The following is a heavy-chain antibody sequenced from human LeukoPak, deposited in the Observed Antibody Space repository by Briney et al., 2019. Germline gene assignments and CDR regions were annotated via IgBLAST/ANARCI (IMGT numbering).Heavy chain of an antibody. D-gene: IGHD6-6*01. V-gene: IGHV1-24*01. CDR3: ATNPPTRIAARHYGY. CDR1: GYTLTELS. Sequence: ASVKVSCKVSGYTLTELSMHWVRQAPGKGLEWMVGFDPEDGETIYAQKFQGRVTMTEDTSTDTAYMELSSLRSEDTAVYYCATNPPTRIAARHYGYWGQGTMVTVSS. CDR2: FDPEDGET. J-gene: IGHJ4*02.